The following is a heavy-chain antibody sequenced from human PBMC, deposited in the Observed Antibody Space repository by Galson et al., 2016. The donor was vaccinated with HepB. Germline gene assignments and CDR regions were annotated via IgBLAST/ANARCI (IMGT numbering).Heavy chain of an antibody. CDR2: ISFQGMNT. D-gene: IGHD2-15*01. CDR3: ARGGHCTGGTCYSVAFDV. Sequence: SLRLSCAASGFTFSDYGMHWVRQAPGKGLEWVALISFQGMNTYYVDSVKGRFTISRDNSKNTLYLEMNGLRGDDTAVYFCARGGHCTGGTCYSVAFDVWGQGTLVTVSS. CDR1: GFTFSDYG. J-gene: IGHJ3*01. V-gene: IGHV3-30*03.